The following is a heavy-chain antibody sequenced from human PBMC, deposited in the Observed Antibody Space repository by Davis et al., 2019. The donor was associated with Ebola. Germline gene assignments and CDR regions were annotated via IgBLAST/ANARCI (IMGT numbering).Heavy chain of an antibody. CDR3: ARVRYSGYNFGLDY. CDR2: ISAYNGNT. J-gene: IGHJ4*02. V-gene: IGHV1-18*01. D-gene: IGHD5-12*01. CDR1: GYIFTSYG. Sequence: AASVKVSCKTSGYIFTSYGITWVRQAPGQGLEWMGWISAYNGNTNYAQKLQGRVTMTTDTSTSTAYMELRSLRSDDTAVYYCARVRYSGYNFGLDYWGQGTLVTVSS.